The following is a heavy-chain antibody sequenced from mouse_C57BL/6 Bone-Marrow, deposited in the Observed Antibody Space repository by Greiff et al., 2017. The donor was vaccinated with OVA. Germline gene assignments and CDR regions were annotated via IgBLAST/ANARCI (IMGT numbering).Heavy chain of an antibody. Sequence: VKLQQPGAELVMPGASVKLSCKASGYTFTSYWMHWVKQRPGQGLEWIGEIDPSDSYTNYNQKFKGKSTLTVDKSSSTAYMQLSSLTSEDSAVYYCAREDYDNAMDYWGQGTSVTVSS. CDR3: AREDYDNAMDY. V-gene: IGHV1-69*01. CDR2: IDPSDSYT. J-gene: IGHJ4*01. D-gene: IGHD2-4*01. CDR1: GYTFTSYW.